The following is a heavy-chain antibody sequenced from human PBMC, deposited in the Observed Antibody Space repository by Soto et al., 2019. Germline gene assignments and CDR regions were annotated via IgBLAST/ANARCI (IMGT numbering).Heavy chain of an antibody. CDR2: IYYSGST. D-gene: IGHD4-17*01. CDR3: ARDAPSYGDSQNAIDY. V-gene: IGHV4-30-4*01. CDR1: GGSISSGDYY. J-gene: IGHJ4*02. Sequence: QVQLQESGPGLVKPSQTLSLTCTVSGGSISSGDYYWSWIRQPPGKGLEWIGYIYYSGSTYYNPSLKSRVTISVDTSNNQFSLKLSSVTAADTAVYYCARDAPSYGDSQNAIDYWGQGTLVTVSS.